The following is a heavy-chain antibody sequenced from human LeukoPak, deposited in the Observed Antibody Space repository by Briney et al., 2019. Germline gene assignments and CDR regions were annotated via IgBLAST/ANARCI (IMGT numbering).Heavy chain of an antibody. Sequence: GGSLRLSCAASGFPFSSYWMSWVRQAPGKGLEWVAFIRYDGSNKYYADSVKGRFTISRDNSKNTLYLQMNSLRAEDTAVYYCARDSEGYCSGGSCYQRGYYFDYWGQGTLVTVSS. J-gene: IGHJ4*02. CDR3: ARDSEGYCSGGSCYQRGYYFDY. D-gene: IGHD2-15*01. CDR1: GFPFSSYW. V-gene: IGHV3-30*02. CDR2: IRYDGSNK.